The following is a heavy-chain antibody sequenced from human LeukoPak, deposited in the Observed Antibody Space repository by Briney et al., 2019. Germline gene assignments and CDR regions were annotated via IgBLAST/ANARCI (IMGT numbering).Heavy chain of an antibody. J-gene: IGHJ5*02. CDR2: IYRDGSTT. V-gene: IGHV3-74*01. D-gene: IGHD6-13*01. Sequence: GGSLRLSCAASGFGFSRYWMHWVRQAPGTGLKWVSRIYRDGSTTDYAGSVKGRFSISRDNSKNTLYLDMNSLRAGDTAVYYCAKDPVRDGSSWLNWFDPWGQGTLVTVSS. CDR1: GFGFSRYW. CDR3: AKDPVRDGSSWLNWFDP.